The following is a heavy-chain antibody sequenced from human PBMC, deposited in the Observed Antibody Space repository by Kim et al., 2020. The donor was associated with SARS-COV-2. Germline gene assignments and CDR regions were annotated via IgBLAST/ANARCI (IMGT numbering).Heavy chain of an antibody. D-gene: IGHD3-3*01. CDR3: ARDPRGYDHFDY. Sequence: SETLSLTCTVSGGSISSYYWSWIRQPPGKGLEWIGYIYYSGSTNYNPSLKSRVTISVDTSKNQFSLKLSSVTAADTAVYYCARDPRGYDHFDYWGQGTLVTVSS. CDR2: IYYSGST. J-gene: IGHJ4*02. V-gene: IGHV4-59*13. CDR1: GGSISSYY.